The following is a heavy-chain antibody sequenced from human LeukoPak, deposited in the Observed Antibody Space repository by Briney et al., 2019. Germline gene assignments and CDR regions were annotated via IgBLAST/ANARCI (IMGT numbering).Heavy chain of an antibody. CDR2: ISGSGGNT. D-gene: IGHD4-17*01. V-gene: IGHV3-23*01. CDR3: AKGVGRTTYYFDS. Sequence: GGSLRLSCAVSGSTFSNYAMSWVRLAPGKGLQWVSVISGSGGNTYYADSVRGRFTISRDNSKNTLYLQMKSLGAEDTAVYYCAKGVGRTTYYFDSWGQGTLVTVSS. J-gene: IGHJ4*02. CDR1: GSTFSNYA.